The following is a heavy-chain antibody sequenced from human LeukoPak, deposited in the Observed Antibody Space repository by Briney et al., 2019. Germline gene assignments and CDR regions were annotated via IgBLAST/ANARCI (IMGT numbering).Heavy chain of an antibody. Sequence: SVTVSCKASGGTFSSYAISWVRQAHGQGLEWMGRIIPILGIANYAQKFQGRVTITADKSTSTAYMELSSLRSEDTAVYYCARNAINCGGDCYYSFDHWGQGTLVSVSS. V-gene: IGHV1-69*04. CDR2: IIPILGIA. J-gene: IGHJ4*02. CDR3: ARNAINCGGDCYYSFDH. CDR1: GGTFSSYA. D-gene: IGHD2-21*02.